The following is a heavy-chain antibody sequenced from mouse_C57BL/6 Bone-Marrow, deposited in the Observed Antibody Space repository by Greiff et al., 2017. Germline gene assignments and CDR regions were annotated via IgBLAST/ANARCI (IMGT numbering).Heavy chain of an antibody. Sequence: VQLQQSGAELVRPGSSVKLSCKASGYTFTSYWLDWVKQRPGQGLEWIGNIYPSDSETHYNQKFKDKATLTVDKSSSTAYMQLSSLTSEDSAVYYCARSGGNYGDYYAMDYWGQGTSVTVSS. J-gene: IGHJ4*01. CDR2: IYPSDSET. V-gene: IGHV1-61*01. CDR1: GYTFTSYW. CDR3: ARSGGNYGDYYAMDY. D-gene: IGHD2-1*01.